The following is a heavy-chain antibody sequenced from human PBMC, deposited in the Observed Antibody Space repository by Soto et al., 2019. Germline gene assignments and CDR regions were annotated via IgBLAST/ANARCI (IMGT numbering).Heavy chain of an antibody. Sequence: QVQLQESGPGLVKPSQTLSLTCTVSGGSISSGDYYWSWIRQPPGKGLEWIGYIYYSGSTYYNPSLKSRVTISVDTSNNQFSLKLSSVTAADTAVYYCARDDGGDYMDDAFDIWGQGTMVTVSS. CDR2: IYYSGST. V-gene: IGHV4-30-4*01. D-gene: IGHD4-17*01. J-gene: IGHJ3*02. CDR3: ARDDGGDYMDDAFDI. CDR1: GGSISSGDYY.